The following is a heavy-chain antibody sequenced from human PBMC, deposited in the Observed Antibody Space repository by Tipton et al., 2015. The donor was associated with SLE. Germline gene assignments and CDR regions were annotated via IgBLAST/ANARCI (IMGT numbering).Heavy chain of an antibody. CDR2: IYISGST. CDR3: ASAGFCSGREWFEP. J-gene: IGHJ5*02. Sequence: TLSLTCTVSGGSISRGSYYWSWIRQPAGKGLEWIGRIYISGSTNYNLSLKSRVTISVDTSKNQFSLKLSSVTAADTAVYYFASAGFCSGREWFEPWGQGTLVTVSS. CDR1: GGSISRGSYY. V-gene: IGHV4-61*02. D-gene: IGHD3-3*01.